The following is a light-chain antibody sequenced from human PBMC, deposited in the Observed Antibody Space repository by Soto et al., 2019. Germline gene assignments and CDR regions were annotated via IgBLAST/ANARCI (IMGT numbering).Light chain of an antibody. CDR2: EVS. CDR3: SSYTSSSTHVV. J-gene: IGLJ2*01. CDR1: SSDVGGYNY. Sequence: QSALTQPASVSGSPGQSITISCTGTSSDVGGYNYVSWYQQHPGKAPQLMIYEVSNRPSGVSNRFSGSKSGNTASLTISGLQAEDEDDYYCSSYTSSSTHVVFGGGTKLTVL. V-gene: IGLV2-14*01.